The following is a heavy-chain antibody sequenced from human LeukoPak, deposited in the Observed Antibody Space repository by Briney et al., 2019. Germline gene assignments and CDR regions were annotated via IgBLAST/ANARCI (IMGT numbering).Heavy chain of an antibody. CDR2: ISGSSIYI. D-gene: IGHD3-10*01. V-gene: IGHV3-21*01. CDR3: VRERFHGSGAPKFDF. Sequence: PGGSLRLSCATSGFTFSAYSMNWVRQAPGKGLEWVSSISGSSIYINYADSVKGRFTISRDNAKNSLHLQVNSLRAEDTAVYYCVRERFHGSGAPKFDFWGQGTLVTVSS. CDR1: GFTFSAYS. J-gene: IGHJ4*02.